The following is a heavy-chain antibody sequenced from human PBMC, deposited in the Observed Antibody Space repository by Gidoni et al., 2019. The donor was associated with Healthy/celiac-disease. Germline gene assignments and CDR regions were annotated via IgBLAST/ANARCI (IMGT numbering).Heavy chain of an antibody. CDR1: GYTFTGYY. CDR3: ARGFDFWSGYPFDY. CDR2: INPNSGGT. J-gene: IGHJ4*02. V-gene: IGHV1-2*02. D-gene: IGHD3-3*01. Sequence: QVQLVQSGAEVKKPGASVKVSCKASGYTFTGYYMHWVRQAPGQGLEWMGGINPNSGGTNYEQKFQGRVTMTRDTSISTAYMELSRLRSDDTAVYYCARGFDFWSGYPFDYWGQGTLVTVSS.